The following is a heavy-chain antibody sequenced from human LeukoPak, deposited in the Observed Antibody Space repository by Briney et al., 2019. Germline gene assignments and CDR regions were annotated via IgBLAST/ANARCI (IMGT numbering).Heavy chain of an antibody. J-gene: IGHJ4*02. CDR1: GYFMSSGYY. V-gene: IGHV4-38-2*01. CDR2: IYHSGST. D-gene: IGHD3-10*01. CDR3: ARGTGGYYANFDY. Sequence: SETLSLTCAVSGYFMSSGYYWGWIRQPPGKGLEWIGSIYHSGSTYYNPSLKSRVTISVDTSKNQFSLRLSSVTAADTAVYHCARGTGGYYANFDYWGQGTLVTVSS.